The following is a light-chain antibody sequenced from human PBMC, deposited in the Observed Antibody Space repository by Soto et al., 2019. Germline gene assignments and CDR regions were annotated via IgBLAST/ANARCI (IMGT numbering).Light chain of an antibody. J-gene: IGLJ1*01. CDR2: RND. CDR1: SSNIGKNF. CDR3: AAWDDSLSGSYA. Sequence: QSVLTQPPSASGTPGQRVTISCSGASSNIGKNFVYWYQQLPRTTPKLLISRNDQRPSGVPERFSGSKSGTSASLAISGLRSEDDAEYYCAAWDDSLSGSYAFGTGTKLTVL. V-gene: IGLV1-47*01.